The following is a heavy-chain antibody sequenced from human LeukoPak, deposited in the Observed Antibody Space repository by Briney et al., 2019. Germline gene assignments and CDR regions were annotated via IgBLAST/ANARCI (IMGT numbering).Heavy chain of an antibody. CDR3: ARAGDLVVVTANTPDYYYYMDV. D-gene: IGHD2-21*02. CDR2: IPYDGSNK. CDR1: GFTFSSYG. J-gene: IGHJ6*03. Sequence: GGSLRLSCAASGFTFSSYGMHWVRQAPGKGLEWVAFIPYDGSNKYYGDSVKGRFTISSDNSKNTLYLQMNSLRAEDTAVYYCARAGDLVVVTANTPDYYYYMDVWGKGTTVTISS. V-gene: IGHV3-30*02.